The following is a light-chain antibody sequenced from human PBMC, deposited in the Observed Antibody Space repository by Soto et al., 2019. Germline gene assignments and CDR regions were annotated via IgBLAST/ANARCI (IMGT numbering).Light chain of an antibody. Sequence: EIVLTQSPGTLSLSPGERATLSCRSSQSISRYLDWYQQKPGQGPRRLIYGASSRATGAPARFCGSGSGTDFTLTINRLQPEDFAPYYCQQYCSSPPTFGQGTKVDIK. CDR3: QQYCSSPPT. J-gene: IGKJ1*01. V-gene: IGKV3-20*01. CDR2: GAS. CDR1: QSISRY.